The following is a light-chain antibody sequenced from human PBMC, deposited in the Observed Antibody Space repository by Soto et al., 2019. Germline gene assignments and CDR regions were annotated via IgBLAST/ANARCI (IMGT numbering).Light chain of an antibody. V-gene: IGKV3-20*01. J-gene: IGKJ1*01. CDR2: GAS. CDR1: QSVSGSY. CDR3: QQYGSSRRT. Sequence: EIVLTQSPGTLSLSPGERATLSCRASQSVSGSYLAWYQQKPGQAPRLLIYGASSRATGIPDRFSGTGSGTDFTLTISRLEPEDFAMYYCQQYGSSRRTFGQGTKVEIK.